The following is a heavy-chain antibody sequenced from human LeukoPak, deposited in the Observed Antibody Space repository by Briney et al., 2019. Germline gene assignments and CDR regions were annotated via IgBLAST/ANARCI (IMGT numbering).Heavy chain of an antibody. Sequence: SETLSLTCTVSGGSISSYYWSWIRQPPGKGLEWIGYIYYSGSTNYNPSLKSRVSISVDTSKSQFSLKLSSVTAADTAVYYCARHAVTHYYFDYWGQGTLVTVSS. V-gene: IGHV4-59*08. J-gene: IGHJ4*02. CDR3: ARHAVTHYYFDY. CDR2: IYYSGST. CDR1: GGSISSYY. D-gene: IGHD4-23*01.